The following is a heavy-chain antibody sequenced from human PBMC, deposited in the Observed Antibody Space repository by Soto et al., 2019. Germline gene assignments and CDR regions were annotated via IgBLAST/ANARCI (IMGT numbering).Heavy chain of an antibody. CDR1: GYTFTSYD. D-gene: IGHD3-3*02. Sequence: ASVKVSCKASGYTFTSYDINWVRQATGQGLEWMGWMNPNSGNTGYAQKFQGRVTMTRNTSISTAHMELSSLRSEDTAVYYCARHYWSGYPRYGMDVWGQGTTVTVSS. CDR3: ARHYWSGYPRYGMDV. J-gene: IGHJ6*02. V-gene: IGHV1-8*01. CDR2: MNPNSGNT.